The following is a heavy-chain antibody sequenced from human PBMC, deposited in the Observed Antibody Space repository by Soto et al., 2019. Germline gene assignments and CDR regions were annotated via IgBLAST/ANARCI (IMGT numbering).Heavy chain of an antibody. V-gene: IGHV3-11*06. Sequence: GGSLRPSCAASGFTFSDYYMSWIRQAPGKGLEWVSYISSSSSYTNYADSVKGRFTISRDNAKNSPYLQMNSLRAEDTAVYYCARHPNYDFWSGYYTFDYWGQGTLFTVSS. D-gene: IGHD3-3*01. CDR1: GFTFSDYY. J-gene: IGHJ4*02. CDR2: ISSSSSYT. CDR3: ARHPNYDFWSGYYTFDY.